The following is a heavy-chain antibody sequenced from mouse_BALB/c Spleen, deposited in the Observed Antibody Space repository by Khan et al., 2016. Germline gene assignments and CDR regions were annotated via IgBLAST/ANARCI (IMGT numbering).Heavy chain of an antibody. Sequence: VQLKESGAELVKPGASVKLSCTASGFNIKDTYMHWVKQRPEQGLEWLGRIDPANGNTKYDPKFQGKATITADTSSNTAYLQLSSLTSEDTAVYYSASWNYGNYEEGYTMDYWGQGTSVTVSS. V-gene: IGHV14-3*02. CDR3: ASWNYGNYEEGYTMDY. J-gene: IGHJ4*01. CDR2: IDPANGNT. CDR1: GFNIKDTY. D-gene: IGHD2-1*01.